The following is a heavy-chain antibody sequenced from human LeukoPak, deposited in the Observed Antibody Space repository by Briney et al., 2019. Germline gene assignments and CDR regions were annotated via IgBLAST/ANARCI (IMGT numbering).Heavy chain of an antibody. D-gene: IGHD3-16*01. Sequence: GGSLRLSCAASGFTSSSSWMHWVRQAPGKGLVWVSRITRDGSSTTYADSVKGRFTTSRDNAKNTLYLQMDSLRDDDTAVYYCARDPGYESWSPFWGGMDVWGNGTTVIVSS. CDR3: ARDPGYESWSPFWGGMDV. V-gene: IGHV3-74*01. CDR2: ITRDGSST. CDR1: GFTSSSSW. J-gene: IGHJ6*04.